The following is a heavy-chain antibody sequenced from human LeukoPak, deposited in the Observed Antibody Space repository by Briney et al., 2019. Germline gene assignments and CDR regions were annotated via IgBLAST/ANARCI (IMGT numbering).Heavy chain of an antibody. CDR2: IYSDGRT. CDR1: GFTFSNKY. Sequence: PGGSLRLSCAASGFTFSNKYMTWVRQAPGKGLEWVSLIYSDGRTYYADSVKGRCTISRDNSKNTVYLQMNSLRAEDTAVYYCAKDRGTAVTTLNYWGQGTLVTVSS. V-gene: IGHV3-53*01. J-gene: IGHJ4*02. D-gene: IGHD4-17*01. CDR3: AKDRGTAVTTLNY.